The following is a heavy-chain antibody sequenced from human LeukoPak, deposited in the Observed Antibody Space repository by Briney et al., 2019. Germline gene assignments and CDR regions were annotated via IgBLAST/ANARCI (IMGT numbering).Heavy chain of an antibody. CDR1: GFTFDDYA. Sequence: GGSLRLSCAASGFTFDDYAMHRVRQAPGKGLEWVSGISWNSGSIGYADSVKGRFTISRDNAKNSLYLQMNSLRAEDMALYYCAASYGGNQYYFDYWGQGTLVTVSS. D-gene: IGHD4-23*01. CDR3: AASYGGNQYYFDY. J-gene: IGHJ4*02. CDR2: ISWNSGSI. V-gene: IGHV3-9*03.